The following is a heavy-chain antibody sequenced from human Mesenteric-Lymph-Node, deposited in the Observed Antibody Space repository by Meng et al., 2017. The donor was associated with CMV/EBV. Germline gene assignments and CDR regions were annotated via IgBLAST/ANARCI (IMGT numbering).Heavy chain of an antibody. Sequence: GGPLRLSCEASGFTFRTFSMSWVRQAPGKGLEWISVIHGGGGSSFYADTVKGRFTISRDNSRNILTLQMDSLRAEDTATYYCAKVAGDFWSGTIYFDYWGQGTVVTVSS. J-gene: IGHJ4*02. CDR2: IHGGGGSS. CDR1: GFTFRTFS. CDR3: AKVAGDFWSGTIYFDY. D-gene: IGHD3-3*01. V-gene: IGHV3-23*03.